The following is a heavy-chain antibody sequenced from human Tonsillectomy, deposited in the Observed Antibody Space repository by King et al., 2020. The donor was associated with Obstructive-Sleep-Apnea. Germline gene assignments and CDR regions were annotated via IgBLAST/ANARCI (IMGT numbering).Heavy chain of an antibody. CDR2: ISYDGSNK. CDR1: GFTFSSYA. CDR3: ARDRKLLGVARYYFDY. Sequence: VQLGESGGGVVPPGRSLRLSCAASGFTFSSYAMHWGRQAPGTGLECVEVISYDGSNKYYADSVKGRFPLSRDNSKNQLYLQMNRLRGEDTAVYYCARDRKLLGVARYYFDYWGQGTLVTVSS. V-gene: IGHV3-30*04. D-gene: IGHD3-3*01. J-gene: IGHJ4*02.